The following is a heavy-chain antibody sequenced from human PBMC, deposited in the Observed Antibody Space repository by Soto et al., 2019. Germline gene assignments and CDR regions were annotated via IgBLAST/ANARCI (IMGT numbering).Heavy chain of an antibody. CDR1: GGSISSYY. D-gene: IGHD1-26*01. CDR3: ARDIFKTEYTVKRLATYNWFDP. J-gene: IGHJ5*02. V-gene: IGHV4-59*01. Sequence: SETLSLTCTVSGGSISSYYWSWIRQPPGKGLEWIGYIYYSGSTNYNPSLTSRVTISVDTSKNQFSLKLSSVTAADTAVYYCARDIFKTEYTVKRLATYNWFDPWGQGTLVTVSS. CDR2: IYYSGST.